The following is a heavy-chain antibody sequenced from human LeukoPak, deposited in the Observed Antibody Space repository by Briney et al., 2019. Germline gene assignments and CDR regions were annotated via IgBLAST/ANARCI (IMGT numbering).Heavy chain of an antibody. Sequence: GGSLRLSCVASGFTFSGYGMHWVRQAPGKGLEWVGVISFDGSNKYYADSVKGRFTFSRDNSKNTVYLQMNSLRAEDTAVYYCAKVPSVLVPAARGFDYWGQGTLVTVSS. D-gene: IGHD2-2*01. J-gene: IGHJ4*02. CDR2: ISFDGSNK. V-gene: IGHV3-30*18. CDR1: GFTFSGYG. CDR3: AKVPSVLVPAARGFDY.